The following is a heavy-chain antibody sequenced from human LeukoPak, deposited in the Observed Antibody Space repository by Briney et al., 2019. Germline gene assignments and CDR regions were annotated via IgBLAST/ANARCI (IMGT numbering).Heavy chain of an antibody. J-gene: IGHJ3*02. CDR3: ARDVRPGVVVPAAHDAFDI. CDR2: ISAYNGNT. D-gene: IGHD2-2*01. V-gene: IGHV1-18*01. CDR1: VYTFTSYG. Sequence: ASVKVSCKASVYTFTSYGISWVRQAPGQGLEWMGRISAYNGNTNYAQKLQGRVTMTTDTSTSTAYMELRSLRSDDTAVYYCARDVRPGVVVPAAHDAFDIWGQGTMVTVSS.